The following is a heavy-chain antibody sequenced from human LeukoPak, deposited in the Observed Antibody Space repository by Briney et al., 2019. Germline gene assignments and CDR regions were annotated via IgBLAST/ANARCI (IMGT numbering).Heavy chain of an antibody. J-gene: IGHJ3*02. Sequence: GGSLRLPCAASGFTFSSYSMNSVRQAPGKGLEWVSSISSSSSYIYYADSVKGRFTISRDNAKNSLYLQMNSLRAKDTAVYYCARDRITMIGPADAFDIWGKGTMVTVSS. D-gene: IGHD3-22*01. CDR3: ARDRITMIGPADAFDI. CDR1: GFTFSSYS. V-gene: IGHV3-21*01. CDR2: ISSSSSYI.